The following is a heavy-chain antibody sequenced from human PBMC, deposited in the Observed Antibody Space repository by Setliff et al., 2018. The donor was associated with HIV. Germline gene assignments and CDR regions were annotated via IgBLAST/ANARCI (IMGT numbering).Heavy chain of an antibody. CDR3: AKTIGRYFDIFDN. D-gene: IGHD3-9*01. CDR2: IYTSGNT. J-gene: IGHJ4*02. V-gene: IGHV4-4*08. Sequence: KTSETLSLTCTVSGGSMSISDWSWIRQPPGKGLEWIGCIYTSGNTNYNPSLKSRVTTSVDTPKNQFSLKLNSVTAADTAVYYCAKTIGRYFDIFDNWGQGTLVTVSS. CDR1: GGSMSISD.